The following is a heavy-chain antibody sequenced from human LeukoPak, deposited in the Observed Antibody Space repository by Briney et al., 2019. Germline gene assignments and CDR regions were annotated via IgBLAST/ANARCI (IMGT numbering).Heavy chain of an antibody. CDR2: ISSSGSTI. V-gene: IGHV3-48*03. D-gene: IGHD5-18*01. Sequence: GGSLRLSCAVSGFTFSSYEMNWVRQAPGTGLEWVSYISSSGSTIYYADSVKGRFTISRDNAKNSLYLQMISLRAEDKAVYYCARGGGYSYGLAYWGQGTLVTVSS. J-gene: IGHJ4*01. CDR3: ARGGGYSYGLAY. CDR1: GFTFSSYE.